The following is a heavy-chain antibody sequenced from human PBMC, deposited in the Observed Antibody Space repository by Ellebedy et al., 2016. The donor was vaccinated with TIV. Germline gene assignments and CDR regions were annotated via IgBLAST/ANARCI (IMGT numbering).Heavy chain of an antibody. J-gene: IGHJ4*02. V-gene: IGHV4-59*08. D-gene: IGHD5-24*01. CDR2: IYYSGST. Sequence: SETLSLXXTVSGGSISSYYWSWIRQPPGKGLEWIGYIYYSGSTNYNPSLKSRVTISVDTSKNQFSLKLSSVTAADTAVYYCARGKIMATFDYWGQGTLVTVSS. CDR3: ARGKIMATFDY. CDR1: GGSISSYY.